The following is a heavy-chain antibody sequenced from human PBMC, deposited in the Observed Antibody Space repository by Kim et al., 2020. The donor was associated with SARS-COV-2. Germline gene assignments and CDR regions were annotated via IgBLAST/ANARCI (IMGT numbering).Heavy chain of an antibody. CDR1: GFTFSSYE. D-gene: IGHD4-4*01. CDR3: ARGPNYSPFDY. Sequence: GGSLRLSCAASGFTFSSYEMNWVRQAPGKGLEWVSYIIGSGTTIYYADSVRRRFTISRDNDKNSLYLQMNSLRAEDTAVYYCARGPNYSPFDYWGQGTLVTVSS. CDR2: IIGSGTTI. J-gene: IGHJ4*02. V-gene: IGHV3-48*03.